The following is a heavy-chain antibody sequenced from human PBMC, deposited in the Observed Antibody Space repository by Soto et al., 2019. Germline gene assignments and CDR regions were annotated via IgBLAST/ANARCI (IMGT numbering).Heavy chain of an antibody. CDR1: GFTVGSNY. Sequence: GESLKISCAASGFTVGSNYMSWVRQAPGKGLEWVSVIYSGGSTYYADSVKGRFTISRDNSKNTLYLQMNSLRAEDTAVYYCARGLRWDSSSSGYWGQGTLVTVSS. CDR3: ARGLRWDSSSSGY. V-gene: IGHV3-66*01. CDR2: IYSGGST. D-gene: IGHD6-6*01. J-gene: IGHJ4*02.